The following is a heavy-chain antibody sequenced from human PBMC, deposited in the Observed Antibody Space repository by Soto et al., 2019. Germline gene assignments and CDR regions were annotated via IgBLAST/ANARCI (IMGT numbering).Heavy chain of an antibody. J-gene: IGHJ4*02. D-gene: IGHD3-10*01. Sequence: QVQLVQSGAEVKKPGSSVKVSCRASGGTFSSYTITWVRQAPGQGLEWMGRIIPVLDTPNYAQKFQGRATITAAKSTSTAYMELSSLTSEDTAVYYCARASTLGSFFDLWGQGTLVTVSS. CDR3: ARASTLGSFFDL. V-gene: IGHV1-69*08. CDR1: GGTFSSYT. CDR2: IIPVLDTP.